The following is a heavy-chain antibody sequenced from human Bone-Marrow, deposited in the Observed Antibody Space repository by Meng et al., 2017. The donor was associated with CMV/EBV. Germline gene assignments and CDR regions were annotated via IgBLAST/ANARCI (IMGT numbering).Heavy chain of an antibody. J-gene: IGHJ4*02. V-gene: IGHV1-69*05. D-gene: IGHD3-22*01. Sequence: SVKVSCKASGGTFSSYAISWVRQAPGQGLEWMGGIIPIFGTANYAQKLQGRVTITTDEYTSTAYMELSSLRSEDTAVYYCAREYYYYDSSGPADYWGQGTLVTFSS. CDR2: IIPIFGTA. CDR3: AREYYYYDSSGPADY. CDR1: GGTFSSYA.